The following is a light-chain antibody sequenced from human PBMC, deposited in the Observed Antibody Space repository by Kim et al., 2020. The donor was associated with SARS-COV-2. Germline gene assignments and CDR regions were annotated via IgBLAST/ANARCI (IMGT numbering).Light chain of an antibody. Sequence: PGERATLSCRASRSVSSSYLAWYQQKPGQAPRVLIYGASSRATGIPDRFSGSGSGTDFTLTISRLEPEDFAVYYCQQYGSSPPYTFGQGTKLEI. J-gene: IGKJ2*01. V-gene: IGKV3-20*01. CDR3: QQYGSSPPYT. CDR2: GAS. CDR1: RSVSSSY.